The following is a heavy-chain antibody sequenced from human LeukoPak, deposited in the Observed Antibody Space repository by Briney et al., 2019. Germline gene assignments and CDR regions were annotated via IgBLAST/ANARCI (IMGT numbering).Heavy chain of an antibody. CDR1: ELICSSYE. D-gene: IGHD1-26*01. CDR3: ARGSGGSGSYYIFDI. J-gene: IGHJ3*02. Sequence: GALRLSCVFSELICSSYEMNWVRQAPGKGPEWVSYIDSSASTISYADSVKGRFTISRDNAKNSVYLQMNSLRNEDTAIYYCARGSGGSGSYYIFDIWGQGTKVTVSS. CDR2: IDSSASTI. V-gene: IGHV3-48*03.